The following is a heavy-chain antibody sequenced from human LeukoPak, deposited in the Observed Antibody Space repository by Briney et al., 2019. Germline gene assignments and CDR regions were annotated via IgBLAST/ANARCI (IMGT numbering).Heavy chain of an antibody. V-gene: IGHV4-38-2*02. J-gene: IGHJ6*03. D-gene: IGHD3-22*01. CDR1: GYSISSGYY. Sequence: SDTLSLTCTVSGYSISSGYYWGWIRPSPGKGLEWIGTIYNSGSTYYNPSLKSRVTISIDTSKNQFSLKLSSVTAADTAVYYCAREDYYDSSGYYSTVGYYYDYYYMDVWGKGTTVTISS. CDR3: AREDYYDSSGYYSTVGYYYDYYYMDV. CDR2: IYNSGST.